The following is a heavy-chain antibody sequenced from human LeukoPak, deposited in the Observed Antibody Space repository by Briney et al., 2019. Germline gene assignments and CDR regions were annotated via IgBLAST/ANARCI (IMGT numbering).Heavy chain of an antibody. J-gene: IGHJ4*02. CDR1: GFAFSSYA. CDR3: AKDPSYYDSSGYYHYYFDY. CDR2: ISGSGGST. V-gene: IGHV3-23*01. Sequence: PGGSLRLSCAASGFAFSSYAMSWVRQAPGKGLEWVSAISGSGGSTYYADSVKGRFTISRDNSKNTLYPQMNSLSAEDTAVYYCAKDPSYYDSSGYYHYYFDYWGQGTLVTVSS. D-gene: IGHD3-22*01.